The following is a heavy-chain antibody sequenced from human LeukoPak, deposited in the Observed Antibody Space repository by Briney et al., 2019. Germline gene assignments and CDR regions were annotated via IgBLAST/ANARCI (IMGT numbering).Heavy chain of an antibody. CDR3: ARSMGYYYDSSGYFQH. Sequence: ASVKVSCKASGYTFTSYGISWVRQAPGQGLEWMGWISAYNGNTNYARTLQGRVTMTTDTSTSTAYMELRSLRSDDTAVYYCARSMGYYYDSSGYFQHWGQGTLVTVSS. V-gene: IGHV1-18*01. CDR1: GYTFTSYG. J-gene: IGHJ1*01. CDR2: ISAYNGNT. D-gene: IGHD3-22*01.